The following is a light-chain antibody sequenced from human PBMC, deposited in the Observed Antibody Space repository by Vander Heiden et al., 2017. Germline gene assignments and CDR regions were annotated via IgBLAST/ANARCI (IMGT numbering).Light chain of an antibody. CDR3: QSYDSSRSGWG. CDR2: GNS. V-gene: IGLV1-40*01. CDR1: SSNLRAGSA. Sequence: QSVLTPPPSVSGAPGQRVTISCTGSSSNLRAGSAVHWYPQLPGTAPKLLIYGNSNRPSGVPDRFSGSKSGTSASLAITGLQAEDEADYDCQSYDSSRSGWGCGGGTKLTVL. J-gene: IGLJ3*02.